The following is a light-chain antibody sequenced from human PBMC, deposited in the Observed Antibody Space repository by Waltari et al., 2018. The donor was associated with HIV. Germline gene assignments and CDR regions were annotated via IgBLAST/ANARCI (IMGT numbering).Light chain of an antibody. CDR1: SRDVGAYNY. V-gene: IGLV2-11*01. CDR3: CSYGGSYTWV. Sequence: QSALTQPRSVSGSPGQSVTISCTGTSRDVGAYNYFSWYQQHPGKAPKLMIYDVSQRPSGVPARFSASKSGNTASLTISGLQAEDEADYYCCSYGGSYTWVFGGGTKLTVL. CDR2: DVS. J-gene: IGLJ3*02.